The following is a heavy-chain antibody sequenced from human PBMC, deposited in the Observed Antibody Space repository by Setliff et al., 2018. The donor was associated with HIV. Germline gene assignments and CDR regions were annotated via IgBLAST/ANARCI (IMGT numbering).Heavy chain of an antibody. CDR2: ISSNGGST. V-gene: IGHV3-64*01. D-gene: IGHD3-16*01. CDR1: GFTFSSYA. Sequence: GSLRLSCAASGFTFSSYAMHWVRQAPGKGLEYVSAISSNGGSTYYANSVKGRFTISRDNSKNTLYLQMGSLRAEDMAVYYCARGVQNWYYFDYWGQGTLVTVSS. J-gene: IGHJ4*02. CDR3: ARGVQNWYYFDY.